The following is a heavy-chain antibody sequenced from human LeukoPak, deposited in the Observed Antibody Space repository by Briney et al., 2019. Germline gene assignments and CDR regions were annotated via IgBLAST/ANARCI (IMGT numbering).Heavy chain of an antibody. CDR3: ARVGSSGWYRPFDY. CDR2: IYSGGST. Sequence: GGSLRLSCAASGLTVSSNYMSWVRQAPGKGLEWVSVIYSGGSTYYADSVKGRFTISRDNSKNTLYLQMNSLRAEDTAVYYCARVGSSGWYRPFDYWGQGTLVTVSS. D-gene: IGHD6-19*01. V-gene: IGHV3-53*01. CDR1: GLTVSSNY. J-gene: IGHJ4*02.